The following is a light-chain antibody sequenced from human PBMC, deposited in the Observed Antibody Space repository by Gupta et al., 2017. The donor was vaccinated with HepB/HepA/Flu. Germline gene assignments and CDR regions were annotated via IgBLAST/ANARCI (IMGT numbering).Light chain of an antibody. CDR2: YAS. J-gene: IGKJ1*01. Sequence: VLTLSLDYLSVSKKEKVTITCRASQSIGSSLHWYQQKPDQSPKLLIKYASQSFSGVPSRFRGSGNGTDFTLSINILEAEDAATYYCNQSSSLEWTFGQGNKVEIK. V-gene: IGKV6-21*01. CDR3: NQSSSLEWT. CDR1: QSIGSS.